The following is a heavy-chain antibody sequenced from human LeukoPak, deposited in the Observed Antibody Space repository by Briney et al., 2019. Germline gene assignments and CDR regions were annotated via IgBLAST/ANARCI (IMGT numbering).Heavy chain of an antibody. D-gene: IGHD3-22*01. CDR1: GFTFTSSA. J-gene: IGHJ5*02. Sequence: SVKVSRKASGFTFTSSAMQWVRQARGQRLEWIGWILVGSGNTNYAQKFQERVTITRDMSTSTAYMELSSLRSEDTAIYYCTADPYYDSSGPPRWFDPWGQGTLVTVSS. CDR2: ILVGSGNT. V-gene: IGHV1-58*02. CDR3: TADPYYDSSGPPRWFDP.